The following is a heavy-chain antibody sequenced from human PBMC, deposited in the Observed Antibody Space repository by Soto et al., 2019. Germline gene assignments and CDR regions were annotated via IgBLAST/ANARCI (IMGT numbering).Heavy chain of an antibody. V-gene: IGHV5-51*01. D-gene: IGHD2-15*01. CDR1: GYSFTSYW. CDR2: IYPGDSDT. CDR3: AQRPAVVRFDYGMEA. J-gene: IGHJ6*02. Sequence: GELLKISCKGSGYSFTSYWIRWVRQMPGKGLEWMGIIYPGDSDTRYSPSFQGQVTISADKSISTAYLQWSSLKASDTAMYYCAQRPAVVRFDYGMEAWGQGTTVAVS.